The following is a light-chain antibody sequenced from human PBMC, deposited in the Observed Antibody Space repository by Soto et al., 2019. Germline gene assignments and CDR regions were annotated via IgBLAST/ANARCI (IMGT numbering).Light chain of an antibody. V-gene: IGKV1-5*01. CDR2: DAS. J-gene: IGKJ1*01. CDR3: QQYNRHSEWT. Sequence: DIQMTQSPSTLSASVGDRVTITCRASQTISSWLAWYQQKPGKAPKLLIYDASSFESGVPSRFSGSGSGTEFTLTISSLQPDDFATYYCQQYNRHSEWTFGQGTKVEIK. CDR1: QTISSW.